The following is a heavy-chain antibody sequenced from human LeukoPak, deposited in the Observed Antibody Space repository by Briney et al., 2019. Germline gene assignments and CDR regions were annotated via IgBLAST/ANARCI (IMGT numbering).Heavy chain of an antibody. V-gene: IGHV4-34*01. Sequence: SETLSLTCAVYGGSFSGYYWSWIRQPPGKGLEWIGEINHSGSTNYNPSLKSRVTISVDTSKSQFSLKLSSVTAADTAVYYCAGGTVTTWYYYYYYYMDVWGKGTTVTVSS. D-gene: IGHD4-11*01. J-gene: IGHJ6*03. CDR2: INHSGST. CDR1: GGSFSGYY. CDR3: AGGTVTTWYYYYYYYMDV.